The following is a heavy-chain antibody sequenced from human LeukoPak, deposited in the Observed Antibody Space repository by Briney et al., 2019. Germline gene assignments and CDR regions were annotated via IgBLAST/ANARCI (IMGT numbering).Heavy chain of an antibody. CDR1: GFTFDDYA. J-gene: IGHJ6*02. V-gene: IGHV3-9*01. CDR3: ARLWFGELLSAEDGMDV. Sequence: PGGSLRLSCAASGFTFDDYAMHWVRQAPGKGLEWVSGISWNSGSIGYADSVKGRFTISRDNAKNSLYLQMNSLRAEDTAVYYCARLWFGELLSAEDGMDVWGQGTTVTVSS. D-gene: IGHD3-10*01. CDR2: ISWNSGSI.